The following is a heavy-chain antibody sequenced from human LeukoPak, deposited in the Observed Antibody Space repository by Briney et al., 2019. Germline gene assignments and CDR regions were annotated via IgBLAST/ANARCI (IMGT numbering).Heavy chain of an antibody. V-gene: IGHV3-7*01. CDR1: GFTFSSYW. CDR2: IKQDGSEK. J-gene: IGHJ4*02. D-gene: IGHD3-10*01. Sequence: GGSLRLSCAASGFTFSSYWMSWVRQAPGKGLEWVANIKQDGSEKYYVDSVKGRFTISRDNAKNSLYLQMNSLRAEDTAVYYCAGDPSLLWFGETYFDYWGQGTLVTVSS. CDR3: AGDPSLLWFGETYFDY.